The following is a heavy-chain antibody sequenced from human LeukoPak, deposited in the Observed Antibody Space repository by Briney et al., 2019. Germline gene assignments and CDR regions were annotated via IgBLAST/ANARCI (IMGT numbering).Heavy chain of an antibody. Sequence: SQTLSLTCTVSGGSISSGSYYWSWIRQPAGKGLEWIGRIYTSGSTNYNPSLKSRVTISVDTSKNQFSLKLSSVTAADTAVYYCARRKLGKGGVLDYWGQGTLVTVSS. V-gene: IGHV4-61*02. CDR1: GGSISSGSYY. CDR3: ARRKLGKGGVLDY. D-gene: IGHD7-27*01. CDR2: IYTSGST. J-gene: IGHJ4*02.